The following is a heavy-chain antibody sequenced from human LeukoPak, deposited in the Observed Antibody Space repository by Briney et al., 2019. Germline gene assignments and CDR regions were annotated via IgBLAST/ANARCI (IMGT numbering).Heavy chain of an antibody. V-gene: IGHV3-7*01. J-gene: IGHJ4*02. CDR2: IDQDGSEK. CDR3: ARSGSYFDFDS. D-gene: IGHD1-26*01. CDR1: GFNFSRYW. Sequence: PGGSLRLSCGASGFNFSRYWMSRVRQAPGKGLEWVANIDQDGSEKYYVDSVKGRFTITRAKNSLYLQMDSLSPEDTAVYYCARSGSYFDFDSWGQGTLVTVSS.